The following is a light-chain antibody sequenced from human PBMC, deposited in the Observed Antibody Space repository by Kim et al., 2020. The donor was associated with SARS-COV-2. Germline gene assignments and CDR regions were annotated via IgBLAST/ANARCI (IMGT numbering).Light chain of an antibody. CDR2: GAS. CDR1: QSVSNNY. J-gene: IGKJ2*01. CDR3: QQYGGSPPYT. Sequence: SPGERATLSGRASQSVSNNYLAWYQQKPGQAPRLVFYGASSRATGFPDRFSGSGSGTDFTLTISRLEPEDFAVYYCQQYGGSPPYTFGQGTKLEI. V-gene: IGKV3-20*01.